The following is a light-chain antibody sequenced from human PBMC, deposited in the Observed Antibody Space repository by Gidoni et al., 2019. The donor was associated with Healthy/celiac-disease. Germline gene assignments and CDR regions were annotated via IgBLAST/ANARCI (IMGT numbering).Light chain of an antibody. J-gene: IGKJ1*01. Sequence: DIKMTQYPSTLSASVGDRVTITCRASQNIISCLAWYQQKPGKAPKLLIYDASSVESGVPSRFSGSGSGTEFTLTISSLQPDDFATYYCQQYNSYSWTFGQGTKVEIK. CDR2: DAS. CDR1: QNIISC. CDR3: QQYNSYSWT. V-gene: IGKV1-5*01.